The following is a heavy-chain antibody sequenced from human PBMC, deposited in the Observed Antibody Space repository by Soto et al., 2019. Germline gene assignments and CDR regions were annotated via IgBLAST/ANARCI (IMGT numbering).Heavy chain of an antibody. J-gene: IGHJ6*02. CDR2: IIPIFGTA. CDR3: ARRRGGATPPSGDYYGMDV. V-gene: IGHV1-69*13. Sequence: GASVKVSCKASGGTFSSYAISWVRQAPGQGLEWMGGIIPIFGTANYAQKFQGRVTITADESTSTAYMELSSLRSEDTAVYYCARRRGGATPPSGDYYGMDVWGQGTTVTVSS. CDR1: GGTFSSYA. D-gene: IGHD3-10*01.